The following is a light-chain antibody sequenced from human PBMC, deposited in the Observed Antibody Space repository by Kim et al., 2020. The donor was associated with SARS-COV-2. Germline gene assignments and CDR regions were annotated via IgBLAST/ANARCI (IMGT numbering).Light chain of an antibody. V-gene: IGKV1-13*02. CDR3: HQFNSYPIP. CDR2: DAS. Sequence: AIQLTQSPSSLSASVGDRVTITCRASQGISSALAWYQQKPGKAPKLLIYDASSLESGVPSRFSGSGSGTDFTLTISSLQPEDFSTYYCHQFNSYPIPFGQGTRLEIK. J-gene: IGKJ5*01. CDR1: QGISSA.